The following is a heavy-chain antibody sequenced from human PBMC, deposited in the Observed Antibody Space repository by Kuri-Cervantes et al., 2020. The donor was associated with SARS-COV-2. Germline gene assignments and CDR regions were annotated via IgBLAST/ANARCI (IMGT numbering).Heavy chain of an antibody. Sequence: ASVKVSCKASGYTFTSYYMHWVRQAPGQGLEWMGIINPSGGSTSYAQKFQGRVTMIEDTSTDTAYMELSSLRSEDTAVYYCATDLRGYSYGYGGWGQGTLVTVSS. V-gene: IGHV1-46*01. CDR3: ATDLRGYSYGYGG. CDR1: GYTFTSYY. D-gene: IGHD5-18*01. J-gene: IGHJ4*02. CDR2: INPSGGST.